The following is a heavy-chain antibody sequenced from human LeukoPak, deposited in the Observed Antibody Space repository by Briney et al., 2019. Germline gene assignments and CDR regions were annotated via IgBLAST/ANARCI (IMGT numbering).Heavy chain of an antibody. V-gene: IGHV4-34*01. CDR3: ARVIVVVPAASAYYYYGMDV. J-gene: IGHJ6*04. CDR1: GGSFSGYY. CDR2: INHSGST. D-gene: IGHD2-2*01. Sequence: PSETLSLTCAVYGGSFSGYYWSWIRQPPGKGLEWIGEINHSGSTNYNPSLKSRVTISVDTSKNQFSLKLSSATAADTAVYYCARVIVVVPAASAYYYYGMDVWGKGTTVTVSS.